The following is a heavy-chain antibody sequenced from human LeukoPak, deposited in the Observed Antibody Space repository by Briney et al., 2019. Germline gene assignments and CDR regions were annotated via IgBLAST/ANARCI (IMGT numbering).Heavy chain of an antibody. V-gene: IGHV4-61*02. CDR2: IYTSGST. Sequence: SQTLSLTCTVSGGSISSGSYYWSWIRQPAGKGLEWIGRIYTSGSTNYNPSLKSRVTISVDTSKNQFSLKLSSVTAADTAVYYCARDEEYIDYWGQGTLVTVSS. CDR3: ARDEEYIDY. D-gene: IGHD6-6*01. J-gene: IGHJ4*02. CDR1: GGSISSGSYY.